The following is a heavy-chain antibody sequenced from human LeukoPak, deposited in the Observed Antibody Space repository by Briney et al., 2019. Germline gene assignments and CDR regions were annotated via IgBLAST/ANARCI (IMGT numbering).Heavy chain of an antibody. CDR2: IYYGGST. D-gene: IGHD5-24*01. J-gene: IGHJ4*02. CDR1: GGSISSGDYY. Sequence: SQTLSLTCTVSGGSISSGDYYWSWIRQPPGKGLEWIGYIYYGGSTYYNPSLKSRVTISVDTSKNQFSLKLGSVTAADTAVYYCAREKERWLQLVDWGQGTLVTVSS. CDR3: AREKERWLQLVD. V-gene: IGHV4-30-4*08.